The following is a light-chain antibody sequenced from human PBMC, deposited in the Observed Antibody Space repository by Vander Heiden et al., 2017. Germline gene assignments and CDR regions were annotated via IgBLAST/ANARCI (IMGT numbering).Light chain of an antibody. CDR3: RKHNSFPWT. V-gene: IGKV1-17*01. CDR2: DAS. CDR1: QGIRGD. J-gene: IGKJ1*01. Sequence: DIKMTQSPSSLSASVGDRVTITCRASQGIRGDVGWYQQKPGKAPERLIFDASSSESGVPSRFSGSDAGTEFSLTIRSLQPEDSATYYCRKHNSFPWTFGQGTKVEIK.